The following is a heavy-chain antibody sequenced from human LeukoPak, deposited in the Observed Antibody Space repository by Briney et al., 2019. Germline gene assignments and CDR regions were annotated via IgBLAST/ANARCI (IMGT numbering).Heavy chain of an antibody. J-gene: IGHJ5*02. V-gene: IGHV4-59*01. CDR3: ARGLNGAWFDP. Sequence: SETLSLTCTVSGGSISNYYWSWIRQPPGKGLEWMGFIYHTGSTNYNPSLKSRVTISLDTSKSQLSLNLSSVTAADTAVYYCARGLNGAWFDPWGQGALVTVSS. CDR2: IYHTGST. CDR1: GGSISNYY. D-gene: IGHD2-8*01.